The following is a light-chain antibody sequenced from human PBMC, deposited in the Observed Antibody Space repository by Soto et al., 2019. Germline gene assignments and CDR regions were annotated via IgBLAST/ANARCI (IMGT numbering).Light chain of an antibody. J-gene: IGKJ4*01. CDR2: DAS. CDR1: QSVSSY. V-gene: IGKV3-11*01. CDR3: QQRSNWPLT. Sequence: EIVLTQSPATLSLSPGERATLSCRASQSVSSYLAWYQQKPGQAPRLLIYDASNRATGIPARFSGSRSRTDFTLTISSLEPEDVAVYYCQQRSNWPLTFGGGTKVEIK.